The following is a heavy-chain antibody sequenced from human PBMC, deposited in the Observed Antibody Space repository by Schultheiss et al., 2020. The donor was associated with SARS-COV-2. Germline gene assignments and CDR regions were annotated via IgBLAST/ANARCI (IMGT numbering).Heavy chain of an antibody. Sequence: SVKVSCKASGGTFSSYAISWVRQAPGQGLEWMGGIIPIFGTANYAQKFQGRVTITADESTSTAYMELNSLRSEDTAVYYCARAAHYDIWTGYYLVYWGQGTLVTVSS. CDR1: GGTFSSYA. J-gene: IGHJ4*02. CDR2: IIPIFGTA. V-gene: IGHV1-69*13. CDR3: ARAAHYDIWTGYYLVY. D-gene: IGHD3-9*01.